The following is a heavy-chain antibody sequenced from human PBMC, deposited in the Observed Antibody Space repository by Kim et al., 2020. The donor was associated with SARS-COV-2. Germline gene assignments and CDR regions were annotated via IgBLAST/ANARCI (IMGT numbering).Heavy chain of an antibody. D-gene: IGHD6-19*01. CDR2: LNQDGNNK. CDR1: GFTFSNYW. J-gene: IGHJ5*01. V-gene: IGHV3-7*03. Sequence: GGSLRLSCAASGFTFSNYWMNWVRQTPGKGLEWVANLNQDGNNKKYVDSVKGRFTISRDNAENSLYLKMNSLRAEDTAIYYCTKGMAVAANWFDSWGQGTLVTVSS. CDR3: TKGMAVAANWFDS.